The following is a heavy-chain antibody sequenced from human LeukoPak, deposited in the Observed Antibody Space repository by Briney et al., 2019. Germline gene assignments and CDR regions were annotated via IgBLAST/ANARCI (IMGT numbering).Heavy chain of an antibody. V-gene: IGHV1-46*01. J-gene: IGHJ6*03. CDR2: INLSGGTT. D-gene: IGHD2-2*01. CDR1: GNTFTGCY. Sequence: GASVKVSCKVSGNTFTGCYMHWVRQAPGQGLEWMGIINLSGGTTFHAQKFQDRLTMTRDTSTSTVYMELRGLRSEDTAVYYCARDRGYQVKYNYMDVWGKGTTVTIFS. CDR3: ARDRGYQVKYNYMDV.